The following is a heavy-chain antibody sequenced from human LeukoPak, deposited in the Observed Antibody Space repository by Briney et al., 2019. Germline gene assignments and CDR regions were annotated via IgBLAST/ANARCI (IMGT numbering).Heavy chain of an antibody. V-gene: IGHV4-59*01. CDR3: ASLRFLEWLFGE. J-gene: IGHJ4*02. D-gene: IGHD3-3*01. CDR1: GGYISSYY. Sequence: PSETLSLTCTVSGGYISSYYWSWIRQPPGKGLEWIGYIYYSGSTNYNPSLKSRVTISVDTSKNQFSLKLSSVTAADTAVYYCASLRFLEWLFGEWGQGTLVTVSS. CDR2: IYYSGST.